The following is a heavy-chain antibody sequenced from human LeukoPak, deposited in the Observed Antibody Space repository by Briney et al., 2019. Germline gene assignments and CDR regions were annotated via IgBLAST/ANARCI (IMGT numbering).Heavy chain of an antibody. J-gene: IGHJ4*02. D-gene: IGHD1-1*01. CDR1: GGSISSYY. V-gene: IGHV4-59*08. Sequence: SETLSLTCTVSGGSISSYYWSWIRQPPGKGLEWIGYIYYSGSTNYNPSLKSRVTISVDTSKNQFSLKLSSVTAADTAVYYCARHGNWNFDYWGQGTLVTVSS. CDR2: IYYSGST. CDR3: ARHGNWNFDY.